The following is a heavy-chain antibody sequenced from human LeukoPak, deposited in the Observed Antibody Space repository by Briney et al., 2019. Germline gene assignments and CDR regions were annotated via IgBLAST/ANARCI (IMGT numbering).Heavy chain of an antibody. Sequence: SETLSLACTVSGGSISSGPYYWIWIRQHPGKGLEWIGYITYSGNTYYYPALNSRVTVSLDTSKTQFSLKLSSVTAADTAVYYCARIAYDALDSYYYGMDVWGQGTTVTVSS. D-gene: IGHD3-3*01. CDR2: ITYSGNT. CDR3: ARIAYDALDSYYYGMDV. V-gene: IGHV4-31*03. J-gene: IGHJ6*02. CDR1: GGSISSGPYY.